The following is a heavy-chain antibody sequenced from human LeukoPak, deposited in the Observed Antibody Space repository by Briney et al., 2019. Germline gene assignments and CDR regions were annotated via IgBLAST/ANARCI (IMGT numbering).Heavy chain of an antibody. CDR3: ARGFPYDDTTEGYYYLMDV. Sequence: GGSLRLSCAASGFTVSSNYMNWVRQAPGKGLEWVSVIYSGGSTYYADSVKGRFTISRDNSKNTLYLQMNSLRAEDTAVYFCARGFPYDDTTEGYYYLMDVWGQGTTVTVSS. CDR1: GFTVSSNY. D-gene: IGHD4-17*01. CDR2: IYSGGST. J-gene: IGHJ6*02. V-gene: IGHV3-66*01.